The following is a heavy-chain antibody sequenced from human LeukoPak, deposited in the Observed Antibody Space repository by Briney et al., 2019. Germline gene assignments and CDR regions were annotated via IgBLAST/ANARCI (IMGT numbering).Heavy chain of an antibody. D-gene: IGHD2-21*01. V-gene: IGHV3-66*01. CDR3: ASILRSSSEYYFDY. CDR2: IYSGDTT. CDR1: GLTFSDYS. J-gene: IGHJ4*02. Sequence: GGSLGLSCGASGLTFSDYSMSWVRKAPGKGLEGVSVIYSGDTTSYADSVRGKFTTSRDNSKNTLYLQMNSRRAEDTAVYYCASILRSSSEYYFDYWGQGTLVTVSS.